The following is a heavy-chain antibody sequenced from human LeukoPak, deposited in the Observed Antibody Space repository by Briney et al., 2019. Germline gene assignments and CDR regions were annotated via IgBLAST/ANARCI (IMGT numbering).Heavy chain of an antibody. Sequence: PSETLSLTCAVYGGSFSGYYWSWIRQPPGKGLEWIGSIYYSGSTNYNPSLKSRVTISVDTSKNQFSLKLSSVTAADTAVYYCARGEYCSGGSCYFHTWGQGTLVTVSS. J-gene: IGHJ5*02. CDR3: ARGEYCSGGSCYFHT. CDR1: GGSFSGYY. CDR2: IYYSGST. D-gene: IGHD2-15*01. V-gene: IGHV4-34*01.